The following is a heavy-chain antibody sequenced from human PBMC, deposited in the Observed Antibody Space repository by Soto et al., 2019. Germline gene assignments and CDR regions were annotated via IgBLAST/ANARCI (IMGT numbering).Heavy chain of an antibody. Sequence: ASLKVSCKASRYTFTSYGISWVRQAPGQGLEWMGWINAYNGNTKYSQKFQGRVTITRDTSASTAYMELSSLRSEDTAVYYCARDRWIAARRLGYYFDYWGQGTLVTAPQ. J-gene: IGHJ4*02. CDR2: INAYNGNT. CDR3: ARDRWIAARRLGYYFDY. D-gene: IGHD6-6*01. V-gene: IGHV1-18*01. CDR1: RYTFTSYG.